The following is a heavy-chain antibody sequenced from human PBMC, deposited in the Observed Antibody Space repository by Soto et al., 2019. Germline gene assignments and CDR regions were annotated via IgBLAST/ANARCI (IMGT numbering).Heavy chain of an antibody. V-gene: IGHV3-23*01. CDR1: GFTFSNYA. Sequence: GGSLRLSCAASGFTFSNYAMTWVRQGPGKGLEWVSGISGSGGRSYYADSVKGRFTISRDNSKNTLYLQMNSLRAEDTAVYYCAKEPSPHSSGCSSFDYWGQGTLATDPS. D-gene: IGHD6-19*01. CDR2: ISGSGGRS. CDR3: AKEPSPHSSGCSSFDY. J-gene: IGHJ4*02.